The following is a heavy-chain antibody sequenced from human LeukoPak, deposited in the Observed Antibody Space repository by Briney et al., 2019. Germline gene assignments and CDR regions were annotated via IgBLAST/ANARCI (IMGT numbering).Heavy chain of an antibody. CDR3: ARDVGLSGYDLNDT. D-gene: IGHD5-12*01. CDR1: GVTFGTYW. Sequence: GGSLRLSCVDSGVTFGTYWMTWVRQAPGKGLEWVADIKYDGSEKYYGDSVKGRFTVSRDNAKNSLYLQMNSLRAEDTAMYYCARDVGLSGYDLNDTWGEGTLVTVSS. J-gene: IGHJ5*02. CDR2: IKYDGSEK. V-gene: IGHV3-7*01.